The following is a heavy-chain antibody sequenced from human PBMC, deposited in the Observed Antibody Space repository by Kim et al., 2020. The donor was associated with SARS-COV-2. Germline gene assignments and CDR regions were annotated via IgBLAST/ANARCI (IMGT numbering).Heavy chain of an antibody. CDR1: GFTFSSYG. V-gene: IGHV3-30*18. D-gene: IGHD2-21*02. CDR3: AKDRCGDCYSFDY. J-gene: IGHJ4*02. CDR2: ISYDESNK. Sequence: GGSLRLSCAASGFTFSSYGMHWVRQAPGKGLEWVTFISYDESNKYYADSVKGRFTISRDNSKNMLYLQMNSLRAEDTAVYYCAKDRCGDCYSFDYWGQGT.